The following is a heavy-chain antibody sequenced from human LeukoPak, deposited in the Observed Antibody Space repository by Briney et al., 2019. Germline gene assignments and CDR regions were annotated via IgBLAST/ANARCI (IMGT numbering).Heavy chain of an antibody. D-gene: IGHD3-3*01. CDR3: AKDRITVFGVVPDV. J-gene: IGHJ6*04. CDR1: GFTFDDYG. V-gene: IGHV3-20*04. CDR2: INWNGGST. Sequence: GGSLRLSCAASGFTFDDYGMSWVRQAPGKGLEWVSGINWNGGSTGYADSVKGRFTISRDNAKNSLYLQMNSLRAEDTAVYYCAKDRITVFGVVPDVWGKGTTVTVSS.